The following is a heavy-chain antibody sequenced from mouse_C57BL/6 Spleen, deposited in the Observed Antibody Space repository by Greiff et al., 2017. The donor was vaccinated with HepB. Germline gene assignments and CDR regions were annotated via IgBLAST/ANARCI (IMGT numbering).Heavy chain of an antibody. Sequence: EVKLMESGGDLVKPGGSLKLSCAASGFTFSSYGMSWVRQTPDKRLEWVATISSGGSYTYYPDSVKGRFTISRDNAKNTLYLQMSSLKSEDTAMYYCARQGYSNYGYAMDYWGQGTSVTVSS. J-gene: IGHJ4*01. CDR3: ARQGYSNYGYAMDY. CDR2: ISSGGSYT. D-gene: IGHD2-5*01. V-gene: IGHV5-6*01. CDR1: GFTFSSYG.